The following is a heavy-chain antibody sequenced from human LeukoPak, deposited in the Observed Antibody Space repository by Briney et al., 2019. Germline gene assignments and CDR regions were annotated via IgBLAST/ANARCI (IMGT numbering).Heavy chain of an antibody. CDR3: ARLCSSTTCYSSVDV. J-gene: IGHJ6*02. CDR2: IKSKANSYAT. V-gene: IGHV3-73*01. CDR1: GLTFNRST. Sequence: PGGSLRLSCAAPGLTFNRSTIHWVRQASGKGLEWVGRIKSKANSYATASAAPVKGRFTISRDDSKNTAYLQMNSLKTEDTAVYYCARLCSSTTCYSSVDVWGQGTTVTVSS. D-gene: IGHD2-2*02.